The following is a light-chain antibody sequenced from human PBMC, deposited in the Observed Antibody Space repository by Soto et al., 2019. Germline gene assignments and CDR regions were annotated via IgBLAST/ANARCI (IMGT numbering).Light chain of an antibody. Sequence: VMTQSPATLYVSPGERATLSCRASQGISNNLAWYQQKPGQAPRLLIYGASTRATGIPARFSGSGSGTEFTLTISSLQSEDFAVYYCQQYNKWPPSTFGQGTRREIK. CDR2: GAS. J-gene: IGKJ5*01. V-gene: IGKV3-15*01. CDR3: QQYNKWPPST. CDR1: QGISNN.